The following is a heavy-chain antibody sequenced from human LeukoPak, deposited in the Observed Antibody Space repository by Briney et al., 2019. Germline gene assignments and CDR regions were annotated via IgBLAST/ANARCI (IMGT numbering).Heavy chain of an antibody. CDR3: ARTRADPVTTGVYFDY. Sequence: SETLSLTCTVSGDSISASSYYWGWIRQSPGKGLEWIGEINHSGSTNYNPSLKSRVTISVDTSKSQFSLKLSSVTAADTAVYYCARTRADPVTTGVYFDYWGQGTLVTVSS. V-gene: IGHV4-39*07. CDR1: GDSISASSYY. CDR2: INHSGST. D-gene: IGHD4-23*01. J-gene: IGHJ4*02.